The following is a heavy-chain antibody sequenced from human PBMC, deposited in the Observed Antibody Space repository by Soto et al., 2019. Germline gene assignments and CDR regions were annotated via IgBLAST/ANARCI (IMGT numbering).Heavy chain of an antibody. CDR3: AKDKSRYCSGGSCYWFGY. D-gene: IGHD2-15*01. CDR1: GFTVSSYY. V-gene: IGHV3-53*01. J-gene: IGHJ5*01. Sequence: GGSLRLSCAASGFTVSSYYMSWVRQAPGKGLEWVSVLYSGGSTYYADSVEGRFTISRDNSKNTLYLQMNSLRAEDTAVYYCAKDKSRYCSGGSCYWFGYWGQGTLVTVSS. CDR2: LYSGGST.